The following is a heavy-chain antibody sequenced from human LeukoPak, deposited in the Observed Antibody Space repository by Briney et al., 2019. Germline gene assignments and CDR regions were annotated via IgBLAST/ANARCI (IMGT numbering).Heavy chain of an antibody. V-gene: IGHV3-48*04. J-gene: IGHJ4*02. D-gene: IGHD5-12*01. Sequence: GGSLRLSCAASGFTFSSYSMNWVRQAPGKGLEWVSYISSSSSTIYYADSVKGRFTISRGSAKNSLYLQMNSLRAEDTAVYYCARGGGYDWGAFDYWGRGTLVTVSS. CDR2: ISSSSSTI. CDR3: ARGGGYDWGAFDY. CDR1: GFTFSSYS.